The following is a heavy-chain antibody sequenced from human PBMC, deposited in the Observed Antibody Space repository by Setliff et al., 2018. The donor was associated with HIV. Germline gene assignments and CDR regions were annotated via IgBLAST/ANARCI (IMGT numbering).Heavy chain of an antibody. V-gene: IGHV3-21*01. CDR3: ARSGGIGNYHWDV. J-gene: IGHJ6*03. Sequence: GGSLRLSCAASGLTFSSYAMSWVRQAPGKGLEWVSSISYGSTYIYQSDSVRGRFTISRDDAKKSLYLQMNSLGAEDTAVYYCARSGGIGNYHWDVWGKGTTVTVSS. CDR2: ISYGSTYI. D-gene: IGHD3-16*01. CDR1: GLTFSSYA.